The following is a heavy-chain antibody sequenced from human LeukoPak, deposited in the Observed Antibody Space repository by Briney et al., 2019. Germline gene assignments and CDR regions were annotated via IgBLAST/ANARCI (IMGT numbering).Heavy chain of an antibody. CDR1: GGTFSSYA. D-gene: IGHD3-22*01. V-gene: IGHV1-18*01. Sequence: GASVKVSCKASGGTFSSYAIRWVRQAPGQGLEWMGWISAYNGNTNYAQKLQGRVTMTTDTSTSTAYMELRSLRSDDTAVYYCARFRPYDPPLYWGQGTLVTVSS. J-gene: IGHJ4*02. CDR2: ISAYNGNT. CDR3: ARFRPYDPPLY.